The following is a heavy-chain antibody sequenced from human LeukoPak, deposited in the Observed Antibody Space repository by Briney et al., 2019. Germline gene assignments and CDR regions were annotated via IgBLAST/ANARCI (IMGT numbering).Heavy chain of an antibody. Sequence: SETLSLTCAAYGGSFSGYYWSWIRQPPGKGLEWIGEINHSGSTNYNPSLKSRVTISVDTSKNQFSLKLSSVTAADTAVYYCASKKPPRYCSSTSCRLINDAFDIWGQGTMVTVSS. CDR1: GGSFSGYY. V-gene: IGHV4-34*01. J-gene: IGHJ3*02. D-gene: IGHD2-2*01. CDR2: INHSGST. CDR3: ASKKPPRYCSSTSCRLINDAFDI.